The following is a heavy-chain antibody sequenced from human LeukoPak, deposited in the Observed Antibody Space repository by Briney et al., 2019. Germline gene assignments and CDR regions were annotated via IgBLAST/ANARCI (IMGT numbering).Heavy chain of an antibody. CDR1: GYSISSGYY. Sequence: SETLSLTCTVSGYSISSGYYWGWIRQPPGKGLEWIGSIYHSGSTYYNPSLKSRVTISVDTSENQFSLKLSSVTAADTAVYYCAREGGSYYNYYYMDVWGKGTTVTVSS. V-gene: IGHV4-38-2*02. CDR3: AREGGSYYNYYYMDV. J-gene: IGHJ6*03. D-gene: IGHD1-26*01. CDR2: IYHSGST.